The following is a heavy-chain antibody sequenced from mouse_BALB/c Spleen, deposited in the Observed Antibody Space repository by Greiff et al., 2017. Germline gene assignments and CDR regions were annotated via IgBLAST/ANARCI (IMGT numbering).Heavy chain of an antibody. Sequence: EVQVVESGGGLVKPGGSLKLSCAASGFTFSSYAMSWVRQTPEKRLEWVASISSGGSTYYPDSVKGRFTISRDNARNILYLQMSSLRSEDTAMYYCARGSLPYYFDYWGQGTTLTVSS. CDR3: ARGSLPYYFDY. CDR2: ISSGGST. D-gene: IGHD6-5*01. J-gene: IGHJ2*01. V-gene: IGHV5-6-5*01. CDR1: GFTFSSYA.